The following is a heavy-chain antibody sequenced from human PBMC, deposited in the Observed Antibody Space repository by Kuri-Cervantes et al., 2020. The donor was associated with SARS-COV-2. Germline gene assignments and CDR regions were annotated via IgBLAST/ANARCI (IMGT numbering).Heavy chain of an antibody. Sequence: ASVKVSCKASGYTFTSYDINWVRQATGQGLEWMGWISAYNGNTNYAQKLQGRVTMTTDTSTSTAYMELSSLRSEDTAVYYCARQLVRGNWFDPWGQGTLVTVSS. CDR3: ARQLVRGNWFDP. V-gene: IGHV1-18*01. CDR1: GYTFTSYD. J-gene: IGHJ5*02. CDR2: ISAYNGNT. D-gene: IGHD6-6*01.